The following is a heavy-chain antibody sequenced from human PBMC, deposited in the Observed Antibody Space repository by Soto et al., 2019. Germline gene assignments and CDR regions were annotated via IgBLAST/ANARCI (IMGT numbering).Heavy chain of an antibody. Sequence: QVQLVESGGGVVQPGRSLRLSCAASGFTFRTYDMHWVRQAPGKGLEWVAVISYDGINKYYADSVKGRFTISRDNSENTLYLQMNSLRADDTAVYHCASLSIGWPTNRYTSDYWGQGTLVTVSS. CDR1: GFTFRTYD. D-gene: IGHD6-19*01. CDR2: ISYDGINK. V-gene: IGHV3-30-3*01. J-gene: IGHJ4*02. CDR3: ASLSIGWPTNRYTSDY.